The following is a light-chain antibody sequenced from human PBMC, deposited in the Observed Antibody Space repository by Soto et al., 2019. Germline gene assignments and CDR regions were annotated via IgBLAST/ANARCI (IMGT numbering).Light chain of an antibody. CDR1: STDVGGYNA. Sequence: QSALSQPASVSGSPGQTITISCTGTSTDVGGYNAVSWYQHHPGKAPKLIIYEVTDRPTGVSDRFSASKSGNTASLTISGLQAEDEADYYCNSFRVSHLYVFGTGTKVTVL. CDR3: NSFRVSHLYV. CDR2: EVT. V-gene: IGLV2-14*01. J-gene: IGLJ1*01.